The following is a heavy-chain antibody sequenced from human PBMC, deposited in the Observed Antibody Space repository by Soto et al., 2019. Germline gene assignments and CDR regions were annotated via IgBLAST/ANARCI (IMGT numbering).Heavy chain of an antibody. J-gene: IGHJ4*02. CDR3: VATPRRGGSYFDS. D-gene: IGHD3-16*01. CDR1: GGSIVSSNW. V-gene: IGHV4-4*02. Sequence: PSETLSLTCAVSGGSIVSSNWWSWVRQPPGKGLEWIGEIYHSGSTNYNPSLKSRVTMSVDKSKNQFSLNLSSVTAADTAVYYWVATPRRGGSYFDSWGQGTLVTVSS. CDR2: IYHSGST.